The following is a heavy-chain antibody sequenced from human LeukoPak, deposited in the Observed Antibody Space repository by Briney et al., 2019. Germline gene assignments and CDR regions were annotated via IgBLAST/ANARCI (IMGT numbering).Heavy chain of an antibody. CDR2: FDPEDGET. Sequence: ASVKVSCKVSGHTLTELSMHWVRQAPGKGLEWMGGFDPEDGETIYAQKFQGRVTMTEDTSTDTAYMELNSLRAEDTAVYYCARDYFQNSYDEMDYWGQGTLVTVSS. V-gene: IGHV1-24*01. D-gene: IGHD5-18*01. CDR3: ARDYFQNSYDEMDY. CDR1: GHTLTELS. J-gene: IGHJ4*02.